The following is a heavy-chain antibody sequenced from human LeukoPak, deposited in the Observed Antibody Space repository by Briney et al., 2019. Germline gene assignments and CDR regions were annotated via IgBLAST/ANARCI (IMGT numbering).Heavy chain of an antibody. V-gene: IGHV3-23*01. CDR1: GFTFSSYA. D-gene: IGHD6-13*01. CDR3: ARGAAAGDAFDI. J-gene: IGHJ3*02. CDR2: ISGSGGST. Sequence: PGGSLRLSCAASGFTFSSYAMSWVRQAPGKGLEWVSAISGSGGSTYYADSVKGRFTISRDNSKNSLYLQMNSLRAEDTAVYYCARGAAAGDAFDIWGQGTMVTVSS.